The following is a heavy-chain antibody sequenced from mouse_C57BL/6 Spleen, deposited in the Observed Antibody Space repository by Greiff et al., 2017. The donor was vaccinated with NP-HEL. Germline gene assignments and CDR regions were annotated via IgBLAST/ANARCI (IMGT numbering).Heavy chain of an antibody. V-gene: IGHV1-59*01. Sequence: QVQLQQPGAELVRPGTSVKLSCKASGYTFTSYWMHWVKQRPGQGLEWIGVIDPSDSYTNYNQKFKGKATLTVDTSSSTAYMQLSSLTSEDSAVYYCARSEYYYSLYWGQGTTLTVSS. CDR3: ARSEYYYSLY. CDR1: GYTFTSYW. D-gene: IGHD1-1*02. J-gene: IGHJ2*01. CDR2: IDPSDSYT.